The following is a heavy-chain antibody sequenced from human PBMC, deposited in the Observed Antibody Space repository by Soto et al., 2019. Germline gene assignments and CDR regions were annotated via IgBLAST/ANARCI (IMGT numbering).Heavy chain of an antibody. Sequence: PSETLSLTCTVSGGSISSSSYYWGWIRQPPGKGLEWIGSIYYSGSTYYNPSLKSRVTISVDTSKNQFSLKLSSVTAADTAVYNCARYYYDSSGYYYGNYWGQGTLVTVSS. D-gene: IGHD3-22*01. CDR1: GGSISSSSYY. V-gene: IGHV4-39*01. CDR2: IYYSGST. CDR3: ARYYYDSSGYYYGNY. J-gene: IGHJ4*02.